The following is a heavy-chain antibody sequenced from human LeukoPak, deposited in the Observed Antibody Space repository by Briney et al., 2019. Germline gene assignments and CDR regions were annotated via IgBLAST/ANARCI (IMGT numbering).Heavy chain of an antibody. CDR2: ISGSGGST. V-gene: IGHV3-23*01. J-gene: IGHJ4*02. D-gene: IGHD5-24*01. Sequence: GGSLRLSCAASGFTFSSYAMSWVRQAPGKGLEWVSAISGSGGSTYYADSVKGRFTISRDNSKNTLYLQMNSLRAEDTAVYYCAKAFGKDGYNSYFDYWGQGTLVTVSS. CDR1: GFTFSSYA. CDR3: AKAFGKDGYNSYFDY.